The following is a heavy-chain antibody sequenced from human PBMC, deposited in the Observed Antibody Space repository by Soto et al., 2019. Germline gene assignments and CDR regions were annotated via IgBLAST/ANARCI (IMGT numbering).Heavy chain of an antibody. V-gene: IGHV1-2*02. J-gene: IGHJ4*02. CDR2: INPNSGGT. Sequence: ASVKVSCKTSGYIFTDYYMHWVRQAPGQGLEWMGWINPNSGGTHYAQKFQGRATMTTDTSISIAYLDLANLTFDDTAVYYCASEKTKFDYWGQGTLVTVSS. CDR1: GYIFTDYY. CDR3: ASEKTKFDY.